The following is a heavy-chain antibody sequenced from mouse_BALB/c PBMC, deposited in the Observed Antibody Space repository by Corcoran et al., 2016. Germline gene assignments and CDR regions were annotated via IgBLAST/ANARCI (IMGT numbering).Heavy chain of an antibody. CDR1: GYSFTGYY. J-gene: IGHJ4*01. V-gene: IGHV1S34*01. D-gene: IGHD3-3*01. CDR2: ISCYNGAT. Sequence: LVKTGASVKISCKASGYSFTGYYMHWVKQSHGKSLEWIGYISCYNGATSYNQKFKGKATFTVDTSSSTAYMQFNSLTSEDSAVYYCAREEGRGHAMDYWGQGTSVTVSS. CDR3: AREEGRGHAMDY.